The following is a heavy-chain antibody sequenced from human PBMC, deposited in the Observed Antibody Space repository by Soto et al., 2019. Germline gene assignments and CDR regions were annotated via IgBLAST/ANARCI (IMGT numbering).Heavy chain of an antibody. CDR3: ARXRXXXXXXXXGFWFDP. V-gene: IGHV1-69*01. Sequence: QVQLVQSGAEVKKPGSSVKVSCKASGGTFSSYAISWVRQAPGXXLEWMXXIIPIFGTANYAQKFQGRVTITADESTSTAYMELSSLRSEDTAVYXCARXRXXXXXXXXGFWFDPWGQGTLVTVSS. J-gene: IGHJ5*02. CDR2: IIPIFGTA. CDR1: GGTFSSYA.